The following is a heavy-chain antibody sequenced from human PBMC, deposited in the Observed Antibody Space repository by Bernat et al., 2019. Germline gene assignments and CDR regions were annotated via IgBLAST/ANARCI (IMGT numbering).Heavy chain of an antibody. CDR1: GFTFSSYA. D-gene: IGHD6-6*01. V-gene: IGHV3-23*01. CDR2: NSGSGGST. J-gene: IGHJ3*02. Sequence: EVQLLESGGGLVQPGGSLRLSCAASGFTFSSYAMSWVRQAPGKGLEWVSANSGSGGSTYYADGVKGRFNNSRDDSENTLYLQMNSLRAEDTGVYYCAKDLARYSSSAYAFDIWGQGTMVTVSS. CDR3: AKDLARYSSSAYAFDI.